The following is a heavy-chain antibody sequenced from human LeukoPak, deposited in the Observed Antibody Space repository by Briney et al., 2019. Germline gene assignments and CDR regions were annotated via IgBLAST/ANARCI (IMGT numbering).Heavy chain of an antibody. V-gene: IGHV4-59*08. CDR1: GGSISRYY. CDR2: IYYSGRT. CDR3: ARSEKRDGYNPRDPFDY. Sequence: SETLSLTCTVSGGSISRYYWSWIRQPPGKGLEWIGYIYYSGRTNYNPSLRSRVTISVDTSKSQFSLKLSSVTAADTAVYYCARSEKRDGYNPRDPFDYWGQGTLVTVSS. J-gene: IGHJ4*02. D-gene: IGHD5-24*01.